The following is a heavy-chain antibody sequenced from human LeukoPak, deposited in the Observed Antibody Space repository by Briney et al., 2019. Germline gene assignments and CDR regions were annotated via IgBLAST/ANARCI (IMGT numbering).Heavy chain of an antibody. J-gene: IGHJ4*02. D-gene: IGHD3-3*01. CDR3: ARVFGTYYFDS. CDR2: IGKSGATT. Sequence: GGSLGLSCAASGFTFGDYAMSWVRQAPGKGLEWVSAIGKSGATTYYSDSVKGRFSISRDNSKNTLYLQMDTLRAEDTAVYFCARVFGTYYFDSWGQGTLVTVSS. V-gene: IGHV3-23*01. CDR1: GFTFGDYA.